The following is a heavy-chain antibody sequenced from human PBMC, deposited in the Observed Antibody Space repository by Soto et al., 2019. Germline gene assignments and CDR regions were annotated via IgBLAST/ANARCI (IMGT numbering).Heavy chain of an antibody. D-gene: IGHD3-10*01. CDR2: ISSGSDYI. CDR3: GRSPFGDAFNV. CDR1: GFTFSSHS. J-gene: IGHJ3*01. Sequence: EVQLVESGGGLVKPGGSLRLSCAASGFTFSSHSMTWVRQAPGKGLEWVSSISSGSDYIFYADSVTGRFTISRDNAKNSLFLQMNSLTAEDTAVYYCGRSPFGDAFNVWGQGTVVTVSS. V-gene: IGHV3-21*01.